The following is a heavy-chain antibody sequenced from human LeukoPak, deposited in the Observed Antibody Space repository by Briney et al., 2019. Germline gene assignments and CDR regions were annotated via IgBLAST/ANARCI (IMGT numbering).Heavy chain of an antibody. CDR1: VFTFSNAW. Sequence: GGSLRLSCAASVFTFSNAWMSSVRPALGEGVGWVGRIISNTDGGTTDYAAPVKGRFNISRDDSKDTLYLQMNSLKTEDTAVYYCSTASNWNLPSDAFDVWGQGTMVTVSS. J-gene: IGHJ3*01. CDR2: IISNTDGGTT. V-gene: IGHV3-15*01. D-gene: IGHD1-1*01. CDR3: STASNWNLPSDAFDV.